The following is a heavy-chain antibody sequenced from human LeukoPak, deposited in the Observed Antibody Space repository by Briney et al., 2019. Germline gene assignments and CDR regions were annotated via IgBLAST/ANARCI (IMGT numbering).Heavy chain of an antibody. V-gene: IGHV4-39*07. J-gene: IGHJ4*02. D-gene: IGHD3-16*01. CDR2: IYYSGST. CDR3: ARVGYDYVWGNYFFEY. CDR1: GGSISSSSYY. Sequence: SETLSLTCTVSGGSISSSSYYWGWIRQPPGKGLEWIGSIYYSGSTYYNPSLKSRVTISVDTSKNQFSLKLRSVTAADTAVYYCARVGYDYVWGNYFFEYWGQGALVTVSS.